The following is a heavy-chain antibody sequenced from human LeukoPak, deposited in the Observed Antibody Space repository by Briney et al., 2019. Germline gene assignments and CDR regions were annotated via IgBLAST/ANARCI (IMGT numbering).Heavy chain of an antibody. CDR3: AATPRYSGSYYGAFDI. J-gene: IGHJ3*02. Sequence: ASVKVSCKASGYTFTSYYMHWVRQAPGQGLEWMGIINPSGGSTSYAQKFQGRVTMTRDTSTSTVYMELSSLRSEDTAVYYCAATPRYSGSYYGAFDIWGQGTMVTVSS. D-gene: IGHD1-26*01. V-gene: IGHV1-46*01. CDR2: INPSGGST. CDR1: GYTFTSYY.